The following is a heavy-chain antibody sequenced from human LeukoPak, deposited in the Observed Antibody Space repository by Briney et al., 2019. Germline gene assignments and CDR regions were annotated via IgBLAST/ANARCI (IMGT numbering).Heavy chain of an antibody. CDR3: ARVLNSVPNDY. CDR1: AFTFSSYS. J-gene: IGHJ4*02. V-gene: IGHV3-21*01. CDR2: ISSSSSYI. D-gene: IGHD4-23*01. Sequence: GGSLRLSCAASAFTFSSYSMNWVRQAPGKGLEWVSSISSSSSYIYYADSVKGRFTISRDNAKNSLYLQMNSLRAEDTAVYYCARVLNSVPNDYWGQGTLVTVSS.